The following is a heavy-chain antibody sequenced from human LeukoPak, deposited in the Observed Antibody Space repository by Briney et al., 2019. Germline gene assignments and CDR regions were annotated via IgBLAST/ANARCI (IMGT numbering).Heavy chain of an antibody. D-gene: IGHD5-24*01. V-gene: IGHV4-31*03. CDR2: IYYSGST. Sequence: SQTLSLTCSVSGGSISSGGFYWSWIRQHPGKGLEWIGYIYYSGSTYYNPSLKSRVIISVDTSKNQFSLKLSSVTAADTAVCYCARGGYKLNWFDPWGQGTLVTVSS. CDR3: ARGGYKLNWFDP. CDR1: GGSISSGGFY. J-gene: IGHJ5*02.